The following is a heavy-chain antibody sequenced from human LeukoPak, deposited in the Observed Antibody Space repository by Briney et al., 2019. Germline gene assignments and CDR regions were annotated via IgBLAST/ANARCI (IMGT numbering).Heavy chain of an antibody. CDR1: GFTFSSYW. D-gene: IGHD2-2*02. Sequence: GGSLRLSCAASGFTFSSYWMHWVRQAPGKGLVWVSRINSDGSSTSYADSVKGRFTISRDNAKNTLYLQMNSLRAEDTAVYYCARDKWVRYIPRKYYYYMDVWGKGTTVTVSS. V-gene: IGHV3-74*01. J-gene: IGHJ6*03. CDR3: ARDKWVRYIPRKYYYYMDV. CDR2: INSDGSST.